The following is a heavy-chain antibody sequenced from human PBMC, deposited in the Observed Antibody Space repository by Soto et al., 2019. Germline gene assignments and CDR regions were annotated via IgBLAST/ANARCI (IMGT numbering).Heavy chain of an antibody. CDR2: ISPYTGNT. Sequence: ASVKVSCKASGYIFVNYGIAWVRQAPGQGLEWMGWISPYTGNTHSATKVQGRLTITTDTSTSTAYMELSSLRSEDTAVYYCARGLGLYYFDYWGQGTLVTVSS. J-gene: IGHJ4*02. CDR1: GYIFVNYG. V-gene: IGHV1-18*01. D-gene: IGHD1-26*01. CDR3: ARGLGLYYFDY.